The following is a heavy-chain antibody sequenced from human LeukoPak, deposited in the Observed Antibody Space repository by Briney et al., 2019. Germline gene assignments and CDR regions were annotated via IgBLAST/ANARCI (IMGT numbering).Heavy chain of an antibody. Sequence: PGRSLRLSCAASGFTFSNYGMHWVRQAPGKGLEWVAVIWYGGSYKYYADSVKGRFTISRDNSKNTLYLQMDSLRAEDTAVYYCAKDWRDCTTTSCTYYYYYYMDVWGKGTTVTVSS. D-gene: IGHD2-2*01. CDR3: AKDWRDCTTTSCTYYYYYYMDV. CDR1: GFTFSNYG. J-gene: IGHJ6*03. CDR2: IWYGGSYK. V-gene: IGHV3-30*18.